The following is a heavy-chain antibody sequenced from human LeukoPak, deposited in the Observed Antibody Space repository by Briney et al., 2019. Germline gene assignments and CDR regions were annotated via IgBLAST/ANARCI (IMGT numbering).Heavy chain of an antibody. V-gene: IGHV3-7*05. CDR1: GGSISSYY. CDR3: VRGSSGTAVRGVSWAWFDP. CDR2: IKQDGSGK. J-gene: IGHJ5*02. D-gene: IGHD3-10*01. Sequence: ETLSLTCTVSGGSISSYYWSWVRQAPGKGLEWVANIKQDGSGKYFVDSVKGRFTISRDNVKTSLYLQMNSLRAEDTAVYYCVRGSSGTAVRGVSWAWFDPWGQGTLVTVSS.